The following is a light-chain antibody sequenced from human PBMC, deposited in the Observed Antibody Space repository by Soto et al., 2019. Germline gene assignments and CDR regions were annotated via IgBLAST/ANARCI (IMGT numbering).Light chain of an antibody. J-gene: IGKJ2*01. V-gene: IGKV4-1*01. CDR1: QHVLYKCNNENY. Sequence: DIVMTQSPDSLAVSLGERATINYKSSQHVLYKCNNENYLACFQQKPGQPPKLFIYWASTLKSGVPDRCTGSGSGSDFTLTNSSLQAEDVAVYYCQQSSNTPPYTFGQGTKLEI. CDR3: QQSSNTPPYT. CDR2: WAS.